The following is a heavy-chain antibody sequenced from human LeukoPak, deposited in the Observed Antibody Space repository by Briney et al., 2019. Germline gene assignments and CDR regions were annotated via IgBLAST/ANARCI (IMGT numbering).Heavy chain of an antibody. CDR3: TRGALDGDSGAY. J-gene: IGHJ4*02. Sequence: GGSLTLSCAASGVTFSSYSRNWVRQPPGKGLEWVSYISSSSSSTTIYYADSVKGRFTISRDNAKNTLYLQMNSLRAEDTAVYYCTRGALDGDSGAYWGQGTLVTVS. CDR1: GVTFSSYS. CDR2: ISSSSSSTTI. D-gene: IGHD4-17*01. V-gene: IGHV3-48*01.